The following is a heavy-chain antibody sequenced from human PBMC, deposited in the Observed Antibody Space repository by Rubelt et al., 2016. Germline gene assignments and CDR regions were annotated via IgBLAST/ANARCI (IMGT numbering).Heavy chain of an antibody. V-gene: IGHV4-38-2*01. CDR2: IYYRGTT. CDR1: GFTFSDYS. Sequence: VQLVESGGGLVKPGGSLRLSCAASGFTFSDYSMNWVRQAPGKGLEWIGSIYYRGTTYYSGSLKSRVTISIDRSKNQVSLRETCVTAAETALYYCGGQDTIWRGDYWGQGTLVAVSS. CDR3: GGQDTIWRGDY. D-gene: IGHD3-3*01. J-gene: IGHJ4*02.